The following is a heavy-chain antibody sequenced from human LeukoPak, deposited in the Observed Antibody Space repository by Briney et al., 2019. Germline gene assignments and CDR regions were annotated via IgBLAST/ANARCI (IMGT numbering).Heavy chain of an antibody. J-gene: IGHJ4*02. V-gene: IGHV3-11*03. CDR2: ISSTSSYT. CDR3: AAGTAADC. Sequence: AGSLRLSCVVSGIPFSDNYMNWIRQAPGKGLEWISYISSTSSYTDYAASVKGRFTISRDNAQNGLFLQMNSLRVEDRAVYYCAAGTAADCWGQGARVAVSS. CDR1: GIPFSDNY. D-gene: IGHD2-21*02.